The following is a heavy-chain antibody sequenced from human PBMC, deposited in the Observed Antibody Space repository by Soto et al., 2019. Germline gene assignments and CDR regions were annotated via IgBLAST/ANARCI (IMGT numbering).Heavy chain of an antibody. D-gene: IGHD2-15*01. CDR2: IRSRSVGATT. CDR3: TTGPPVRGHCSGGSCY. J-gene: IGHJ4*02. Sequence: EVQLVESGGGLVKPGGSLRLSCAASGISFNDAWISWVRQAPGQGLEWIGRIRSRSVGATTDYAAPVKGRFTLSRDDSQSTVSLQMNILKTEDTGVYYCTTGPPVRGHCSGGSCYWGQGTLVTVSS. CDR1: GISFNDAW. V-gene: IGHV3-15*01.